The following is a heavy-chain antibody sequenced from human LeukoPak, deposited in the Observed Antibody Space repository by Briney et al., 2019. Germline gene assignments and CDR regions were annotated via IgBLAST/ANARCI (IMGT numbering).Heavy chain of an antibody. V-gene: IGHV3-21*01. CDR3: ARSTRRQNDAFDI. CDR2: ISERSSYI. Sequence: GGSLRLSCAASGFTFSSYSVNWVRQAPGKGLEWVSSISERSSYIYYADSMKGRFTISRDNAKNSLYLQMNSLRAEDTAVYYCARSTRRQNDAFDIWGQGTVVTASS. CDR1: GFTFSSYS. J-gene: IGHJ3*02.